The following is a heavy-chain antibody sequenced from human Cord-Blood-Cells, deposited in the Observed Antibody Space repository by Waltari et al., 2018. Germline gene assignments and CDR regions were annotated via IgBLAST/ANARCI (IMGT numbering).Heavy chain of an antibody. Sequence: RIRQPPGKGLEWIGEINHSGSTNYNPSLKSRVTISVDTSKNQFSLKLSSVTAADTAVYYCARGLNTDYYDSSGYYYAFDIWGQGTMVTVSS. CDR3: ARGLNTDYYDSSGYYYAFDI. CDR2: INHSGST. V-gene: IGHV4-34*01. J-gene: IGHJ3*02. D-gene: IGHD3-22*01.